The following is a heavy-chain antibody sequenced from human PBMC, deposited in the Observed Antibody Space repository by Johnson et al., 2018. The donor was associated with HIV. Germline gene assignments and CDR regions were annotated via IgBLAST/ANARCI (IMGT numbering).Heavy chain of an antibody. D-gene: IGHD6-13*01. CDR3: ARGLAADAFDI. CDR1: GFTFSNYA. V-gene: IGHV3-30*02. J-gene: IGHJ3*02. CDR2: IRYDGSTQ. Sequence: QVQLVESGGGVVQPGRSLRLSCATSGFTFSNYAMHWVRQAPGKGLEWVAYIRYDGSTQSYADSVKGRFSISRDNSKNTLYMEINSLRAEDTALYYCARGLAADAFDIWGQGTMVTVSS.